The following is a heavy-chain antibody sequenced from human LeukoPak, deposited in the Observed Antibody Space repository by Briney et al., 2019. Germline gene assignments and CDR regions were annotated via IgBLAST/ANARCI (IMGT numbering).Heavy chain of an antibody. Sequence: GALRLSCVASGFTFGSYWMHWVRQAPGEGPAWVSRISGDGGTYYADSVKGRFTISRDNAKNTLYLQMNSLRAEDTAVYYCARDLVSGSGSYGHWGQGTLVTVSS. CDR3: ARDLVSGSGSYGH. V-gene: IGHV3-74*01. J-gene: IGHJ4*02. CDR2: ISGDGGT. D-gene: IGHD3-10*01. CDR1: GFTFGSYW.